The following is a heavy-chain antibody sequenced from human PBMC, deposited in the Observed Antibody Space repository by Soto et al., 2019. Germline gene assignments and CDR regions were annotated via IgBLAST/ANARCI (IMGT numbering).Heavy chain of an antibody. CDR1: GYTFTGYY. D-gene: IGHD3-10*01. V-gene: IGHV1-2*02. J-gene: IGHJ5*02. CDR3: ARVLGPDGSGSYCSWYHNWFDP. Sequence: ASVKVSCKASGYTFTGYYMHWVRQAPGQGLEWMGWINPNSGGTNYAQKFQGRVTMTRDTSISTAYTELSRLRSDDTAVYYCARVLGPDGSGSYCSWYHNWFDPWGQGTLVTVSS. CDR2: INPNSGGT.